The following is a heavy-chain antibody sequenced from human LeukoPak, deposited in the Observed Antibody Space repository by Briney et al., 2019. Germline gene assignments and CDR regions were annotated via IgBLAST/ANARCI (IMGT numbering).Heavy chain of an antibody. D-gene: IGHD2-15*01. V-gene: IGHV7-4-1*02. CDR1: GYTFTSYH. CDR2: INTHTGNP. CDR3: ARSYCSGDNCPGYFDY. J-gene: IGHJ4*02. Sequence: ASVKVSCKASGYTFTSYHMNWVRQAPGQGLEWMGWINTHTGNPTYAQGFTGRFVFSLDTSVSTACLQISSLKAEDTAVYYCARSYCSGDNCPGYFDYWGQGTLVTVSS.